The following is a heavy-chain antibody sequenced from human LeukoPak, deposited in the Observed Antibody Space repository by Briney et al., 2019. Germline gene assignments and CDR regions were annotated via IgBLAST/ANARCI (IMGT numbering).Heavy chain of an antibody. J-gene: IGHJ3*02. D-gene: IGHD1-1*01. CDR2: IHRSGST. CDR1: PDSTTSNF. V-gene: IGHV4-4*02. CDR3: VRHVGGTTSDI. Sequence: SETLSLTCTVSPDSTTSNFWSWVRQPPGKGLEWIGEIHRSGSTNYNPSLQSRVTISIDRSKNQIALELSSVTAADTAVYYCVRHVGGTTSDIWGQGTVVTVSS.